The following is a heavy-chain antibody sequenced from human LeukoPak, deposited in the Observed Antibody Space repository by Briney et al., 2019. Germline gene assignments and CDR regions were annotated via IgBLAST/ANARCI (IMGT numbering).Heavy chain of an antibody. CDR3: AKDASRHGSSTWLYFDR. V-gene: IGHV3-23*01. Sequence: GGSLRLSCAASGFSFSSYAMNWVRQAPGKGLEWVSSISVSGGITYYADSVRGRFTISRDDSRNTFSLQLNSLRVDDTALYYCAKDASRHGSSTWLYFDRWGQGILVSVSS. CDR1: GFSFSSYA. J-gene: IGHJ4*02. D-gene: IGHD6-13*01. CDR2: ISVSGGIT.